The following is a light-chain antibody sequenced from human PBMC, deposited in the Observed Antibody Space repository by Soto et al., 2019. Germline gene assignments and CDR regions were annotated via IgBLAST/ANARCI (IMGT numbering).Light chain of an antibody. V-gene: IGKV4-1*01. Sequence: DIVMTQSPDSLAVSLGERATFNCKSSQSVLYNSNNKNYLTWYQQKPGQPPKLLIYWASTRESGVPDRFSGSGSGTNFTLTITSLQAADVAVYYCQQYYSSPWTLGQGTKVDIK. CDR3: QQYYSSPWT. CDR1: QSVLYNSNNKNY. J-gene: IGKJ1*01. CDR2: WAS.